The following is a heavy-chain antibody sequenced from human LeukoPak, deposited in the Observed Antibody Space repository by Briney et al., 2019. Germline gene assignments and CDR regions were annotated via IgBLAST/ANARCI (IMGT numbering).Heavy chain of an antibody. CDR2: SRNRAKSYTT. Sequence: PGGSLILSCAAPGFTLRSSAMSWVRQAPGKGLEWVGRSRNRAKSYTTDYAASVKGRFTISRDDSKSTLYLQMNSLETEDTAVYYCSRDATGDHWGQGTLVSVSS. CDR1: GFTLRSSA. CDR3: SRDATGDH. J-gene: IGHJ4*02. V-gene: IGHV3-72*01.